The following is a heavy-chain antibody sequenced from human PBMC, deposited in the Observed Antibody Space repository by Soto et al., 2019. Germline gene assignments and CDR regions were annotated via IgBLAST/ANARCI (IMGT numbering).Heavy chain of an antibody. D-gene: IGHD1-26*01. CDR2: FYHSGRT. V-gene: IGHV4-38-2*02. CDR3: ARGGEALPGAFDS. J-gene: IGHJ4*02. CDR1: GYSISSHYY. Sequence: SETLSLTCTVSGYSISSHYYWGWIRQPPGKGLEWIGSFYHSGRTYYNPSLKSRVTTSVDTSENQFSLKLSSVTAADTAVYYCARGGEALPGAFDSWGQGTLVTISS.